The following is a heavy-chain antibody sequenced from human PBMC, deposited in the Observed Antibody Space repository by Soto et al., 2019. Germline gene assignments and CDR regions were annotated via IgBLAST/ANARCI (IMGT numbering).Heavy chain of an antibody. V-gene: IGHV6-1*01. D-gene: IGHD5-12*01. Sequence: PSQTLSLTCAISGDSVSSNTASWNWIRPSPSRGLEWLGRAYFRSKWNNDYAVSVKSRIIINPGTSNNQFSLQLNSVTPEDTAVYFCAKGDNLGPKTGYAFDPWGQGIMVTVSS. J-gene: IGHJ5*02. CDR2: AYFRSKWNN. CDR3: AKGDNLGPKTGYAFDP. CDR1: GDSVSSNTAS.